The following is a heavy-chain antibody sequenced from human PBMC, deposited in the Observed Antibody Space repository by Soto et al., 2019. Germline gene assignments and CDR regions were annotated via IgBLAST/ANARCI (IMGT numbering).Heavy chain of an antibody. Sequence: QVQRVQSGAEVKKPRASVKVSCKASGYTFTSYDIIWVRQATGQGLEWMGWMNPSTGNTDSAEKFQGRLTMTRNTSISTVYMELSSLSFEDTAVYYCARGRIIVAGGFDPWGQGTLVTVSS. J-gene: IGHJ5*02. CDR3: ARGRIIVAGGFDP. CDR1: GYTFTSYD. V-gene: IGHV1-8*01. CDR2: MNPSTGNT. D-gene: IGHD6-19*01.